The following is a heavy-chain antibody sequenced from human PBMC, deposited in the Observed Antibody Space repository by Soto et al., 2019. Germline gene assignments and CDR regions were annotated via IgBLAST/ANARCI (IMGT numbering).Heavy chain of an antibody. CDR3: ARVPGVVVSADDAFDI. J-gene: IGHJ3*02. CDR2: IYHSGSA. D-gene: IGHD2-21*02. CDR1: GGSVSSSNW. V-gene: IGHV4-4*02. Sequence: QVQLQESGPGLVKPSGTLSLTCAVSGGSVSSSNWWSWVRQSPGKGLEWMGEIYHSGSAHYNPSLKSRSTISLDKSKNQFSLRLTSVTAEDTAVYYCARVPGVVVSADDAFDIWGPGTRVIVSS.